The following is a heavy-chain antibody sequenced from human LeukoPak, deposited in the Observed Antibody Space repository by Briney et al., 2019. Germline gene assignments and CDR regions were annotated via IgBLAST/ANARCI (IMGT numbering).Heavy chain of an antibody. J-gene: IGHJ3*02. CDR1: GGSLSSYY. CDR2: IYYSGST. V-gene: IGHV4-59*08. Sequence: SETLSLTCTVSGGSLSSYYWSWIRQPPGKGLEWIGYIYYSGSTNYNPSLKSRVTISVDTSKNQFSLKLSSVTAADTAVYYCARRNYDSSGYYYDAFDIWGQGTMVTVSS. CDR3: ARRNYDSSGYYYDAFDI. D-gene: IGHD3-22*01.